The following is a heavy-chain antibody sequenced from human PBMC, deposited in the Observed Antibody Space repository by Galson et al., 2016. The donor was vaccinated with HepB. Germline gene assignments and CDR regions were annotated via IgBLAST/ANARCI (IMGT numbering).Heavy chain of an antibody. CDR2: ISYSSSYM. D-gene: IGHD2-2*01. CDR3: ARGCGRPSCPYYFDH. V-gene: IGHV3-21*01. Sequence: SLRLSCAASGFTFSSYSMHWVRQAPGKGLEWVSSISYSSSYMPYADAVKGRFTISRDNADNSLYLQMNNLRGEDAAVYYCARGCGRPSCPYYFDHWGQGTLVTVSS. CDR1: GFTFSSYS. J-gene: IGHJ4*02.